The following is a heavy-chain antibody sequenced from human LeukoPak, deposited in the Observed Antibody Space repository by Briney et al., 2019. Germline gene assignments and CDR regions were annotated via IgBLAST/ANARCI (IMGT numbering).Heavy chain of an antibody. Sequence: SETLSLTCTVSGGSISSYYWSWIRQPPGKGLEWIGYIYYSASTNFNPSLRSRVTISVDTSKNQFSLKLSSVTAADTAVYYCVRGEVVFDYWGQGTLVTVSS. J-gene: IGHJ4*02. CDR2: IYYSAST. CDR1: GGSISSYY. V-gene: IGHV4-59*01. D-gene: IGHD1-26*01. CDR3: VRGEVVFDY.